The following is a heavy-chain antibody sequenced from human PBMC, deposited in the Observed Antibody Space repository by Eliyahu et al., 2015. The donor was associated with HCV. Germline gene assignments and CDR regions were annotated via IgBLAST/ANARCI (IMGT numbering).Heavy chain of an antibody. CDR3: VKSRDVYNSYYFGH. CDR1: GFTFNDFG. D-gene: IGHD5-24*01. V-gene: IGHV3-43*02. J-gene: IGHJ4*02. CDR2: ISGDGVST. Sequence: EVHLVESGGGVVQPGGSLSLSCAVSGFTFNDFGMHWVRQAPGKGLEWVSLISGDGVSTLYADSVKGRFTISRDNSKNSLYLQMNSLASGDTALYYCVKSRDVYNSYYFGHWGQGTLVTVSS.